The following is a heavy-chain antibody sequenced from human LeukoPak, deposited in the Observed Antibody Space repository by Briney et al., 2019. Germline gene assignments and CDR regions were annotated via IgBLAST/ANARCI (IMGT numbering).Heavy chain of an antibody. CDR3: ARELYTGSWYVPRWFDP. Sequence: GGSLRLSCAASGFTFSSYSMKWVRQAPGKGLEWVSYISSSSSTIYYADSVKGRFTISRDNTKNSLYLQMNSLRAEDTAVYYCARELYTGSWYVPRWFDPWGQGTLVTVSS. CDR2: ISSSSSTI. V-gene: IGHV3-48*01. CDR1: GFTFSSYS. D-gene: IGHD6-13*01. J-gene: IGHJ5*02.